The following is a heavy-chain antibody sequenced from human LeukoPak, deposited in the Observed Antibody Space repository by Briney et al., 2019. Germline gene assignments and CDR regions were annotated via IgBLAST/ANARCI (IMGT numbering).Heavy chain of an antibody. J-gene: IGHJ4*02. D-gene: IGHD6-19*01. CDR2: IYYSGST. Sequence: PSETLSLTCTVSGGSISSYYWSWVRQPPGKGLEWVGYIYYSGSTNYNPSLKSRVTISVDTSKNQFSLKLSSVTAADTAVYYCARAGGWHFDYWGQGTLVTVSS. CDR1: GGSISSYY. V-gene: IGHV4-59*01. CDR3: ARAGGWHFDY.